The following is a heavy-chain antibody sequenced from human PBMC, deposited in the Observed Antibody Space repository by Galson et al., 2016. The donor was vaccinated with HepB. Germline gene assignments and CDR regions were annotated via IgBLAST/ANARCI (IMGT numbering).Heavy chain of an antibody. D-gene: IGHD2-8*01. Sequence: SETLSLTCSVSGGSIGTSGYYWGWIRQPPGKGLDWIANIYYTGSTYYNPSLKSRVTISVDTSKNQFFLQLNSVTAADTAVYYCARRNGFLSSPFYFDHWGQGALVTVSS. J-gene: IGHJ4*02. CDR1: GGSIGTSGYY. CDR3: ARRNGFLSSPFYFDH. V-gene: IGHV4-39*01. CDR2: IYYTGST.